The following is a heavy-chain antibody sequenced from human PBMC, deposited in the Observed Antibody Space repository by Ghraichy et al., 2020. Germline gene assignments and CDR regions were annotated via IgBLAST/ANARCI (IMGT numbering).Heavy chain of an antibody. CDR3: ARVPTMFGVAPWGMDI. J-gene: IGHJ6*02. Sequence: SETLSLTCTVSGASISGFYWSWIRQPPGRGLEWIGHIYYSGTTNYSPSLKSRLTLSVDRSQNLVSLRLSSMTSADTAVYYCARVPTMFGVAPWGMDIWGQGTMVTVS. CDR2: IYYSGTT. V-gene: IGHV4-59*01. D-gene: IGHD3-3*01. CDR1: GASISGFY.